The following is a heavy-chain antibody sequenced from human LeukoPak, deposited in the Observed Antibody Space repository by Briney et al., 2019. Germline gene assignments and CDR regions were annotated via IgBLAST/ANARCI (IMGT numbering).Heavy chain of an antibody. D-gene: IGHD2-2*01. CDR1: GFIFTDYG. CDR2: IRYDGSTK. V-gene: IGHV3-30*02. J-gene: IGHJ4*02. CDR3: AKEGTASKPSDLDY. Sequence: GGSLRLSCAVSGFIFTDYGMHWVRRAPGKGLEWVAFIRYDGSTKYYVDSVKGRFTISRDNSKNMLFLQMNSLRGEDTAVYYCAKEGTASKPSDLDYWGQGTLVTVSS.